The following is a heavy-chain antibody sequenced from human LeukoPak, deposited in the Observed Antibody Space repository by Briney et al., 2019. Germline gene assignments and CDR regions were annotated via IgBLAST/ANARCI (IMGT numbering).Heavy chain of an antibody. D-gene: IGHD2-2*01. CDR2: IYYSGST. CDR1: GGSISSSSYY. J-gene: IGHJ4*02. CDR3: ARDPSGRYCSSTSCPPYFDY. V-gene: IGHV4-39*07. Sequence: PSETLSLTCTVSGGSISSSSYYWGWIRRLPGKGLEWIGSIYYSGSTYYNPSLKSRVTISVDTSKNQFSLKLSSVTAADTAVYYCARDPSGRYCSSTSCPPYFDYWGQGTLVTVSS.